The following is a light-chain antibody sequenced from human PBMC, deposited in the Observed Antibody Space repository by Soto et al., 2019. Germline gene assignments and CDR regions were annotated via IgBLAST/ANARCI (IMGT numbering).Light chain of an antibody. J-gene: IGKJ1*01. CDR2: DTS. Sequence: EIVLTQSPATLSLSPGERATLSCRASQSVGSYLAWYQQKPGQAPRLLISDTSSRAAGIPDRFSGSGSGTDFTLTISRLEPEDFAVYYCQQYNNWPSGTFGQGTKVDI. V-gene: IGKV3-11*01. CDR1: QSVGSY. CDR3: QQYNNWPSGT.